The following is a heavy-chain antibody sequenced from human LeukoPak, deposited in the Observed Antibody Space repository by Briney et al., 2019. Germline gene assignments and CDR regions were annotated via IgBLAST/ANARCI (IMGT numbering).Heavy chain of an antibody. CDR2: IRSKAYGGTT. V-gene: IGHV3-49*03. CDR1: GFTFGDYA. J-gene: IGHJ4*02. D-gene: IGHD3-16*02. Sequence: GGSLRLSCTASGFTFGDYAMSWFRQAPGKGLEWVGFIRSKAYGGTTEYAASVKGRFTISRDDSKSIAYLQMNSLRTEDTAVYYCTLDYDYVWGSYRPPFYWGQGTLVTVSS. CDR3: TLDYDYVWGSYRPPFY.